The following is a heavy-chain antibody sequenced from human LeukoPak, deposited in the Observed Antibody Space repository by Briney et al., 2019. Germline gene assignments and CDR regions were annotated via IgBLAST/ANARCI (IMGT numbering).Heavy chain of an antibody. V-gene: IGHV1-18*01. CDR2: ISAYNGVT. D-gene: IGHD3-10*01. J-gene: IGHJ6*02. Sequence: ASVKVSCKASGYTFIGYAVSWVRQAPGQGLEWIGWISAYNGVTNYAQKFQGRVTMTTDTSTTTGYMELRSLRSDDTAVYYCARDQLRYYGSGSYYSDMDVWGQGTTVTVSS. CDR3: ARDQLRYYGSGSYYSDMDV. CDR1: GYTFIGYA.